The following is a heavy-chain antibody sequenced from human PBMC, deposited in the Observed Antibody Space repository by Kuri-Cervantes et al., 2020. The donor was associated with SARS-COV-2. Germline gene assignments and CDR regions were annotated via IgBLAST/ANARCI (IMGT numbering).Heavy chain of an antibody. D-gene: IGHD6-19*01. J-gene: IGHJ4*02. CDR3: ARDEGSGWAH. CDR2: ISGSGGST. Sequence: GESLKISCAASGFTFSSYAMSWVRQAPGKGLEWVSAISGSGGSTYYADSVKGRFTISRDNSKNTLYLQMNSLRAEDTAVYYCARDEGSGWAHWGQGTLVTVSS. V-gene: IGHV3-23*01. CDR1: GFTFSSYA.